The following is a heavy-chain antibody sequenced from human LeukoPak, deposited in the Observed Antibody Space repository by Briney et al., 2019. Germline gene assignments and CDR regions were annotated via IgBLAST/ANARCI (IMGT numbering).Heavy chain of an antibody. CDR2: ISSSGDTI. V-gene: IGHV3-48*04. CDR3: ARVVHYGSGPAVG. Sequence: GGSLRLSCAASGFTFSSYAMSWVRQAPGKGLEWVPYISSSGDTIYYADSVKGRFTISRDNAKNSVHLQMNSLRAEDTAVYYCARVVHYGSGPAVGWGQGTLVTVSS. CDR1: GFTFSSYA. D-gene: IGHD3-10*01. J-gene: IGHJ4*02.